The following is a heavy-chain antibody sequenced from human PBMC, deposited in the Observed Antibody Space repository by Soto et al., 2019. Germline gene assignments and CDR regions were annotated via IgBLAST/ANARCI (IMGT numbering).Heavy chain of an antibody. Sequence: GGSRRLSCAASGCTFSNYAMNWVRQAPGKGREWVSTISGSGGRPCYADFVKGRFTISRDNSTNTLYLKMHSMKAEDTAVYYCAKTIVAVMDYWGQGTLVTAPQ. CDR2: ISGSGGRP. J-gene: IGHJ4*02. CDR3: AKTIVAVMDY. D-gene: IGHD6-19*01. CDR1: GCTFSNYA. V-gene: IGHV3-23*01.